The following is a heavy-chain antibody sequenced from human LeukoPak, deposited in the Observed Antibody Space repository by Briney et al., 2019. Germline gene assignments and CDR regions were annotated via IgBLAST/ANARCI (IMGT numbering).Heavy chain of an antibody. V-gene: IGHV3-23*01. Sequence: GGSLGLSCAASGFTFSSYAMSWVRQAPGKGLEWVSAISGSGGSTYYADSVKGRFTISRDNSKNTLYLQMNSLRAEDTAVYYCAKSPSTGVVVPAVIQLYFDYWGQGTLVTVSS. CDR2: ISGSGGST. J-gene: IGHJ4*02. D-gene: IGHD2-2*01. CDR1: GFTFSSYA. CDR3: AKSPSTGVVVPAVIQLYFDY.